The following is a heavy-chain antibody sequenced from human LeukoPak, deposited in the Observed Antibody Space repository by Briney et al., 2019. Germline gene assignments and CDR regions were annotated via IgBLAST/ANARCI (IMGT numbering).Heavy chain of an antibody. Sequence: GASVKVSCKASGYTFTSYGITWVRQAPGQGLEWMGWISTYNGNSNYAQKFQGRVTMTTDTSTNTAYMEVRSLRSDDTAVYYCARGSGYCSSTICYISYWGQGTLVTVSS. CDR3: ARGSGYCSSTICYISY. J-gene: IGHJ4*02. CDR1: GYTFTSYG. V-gene: IGHV1-18*01. CDR2: ISTYNGNS. D-gene: IGHD2-2*02.